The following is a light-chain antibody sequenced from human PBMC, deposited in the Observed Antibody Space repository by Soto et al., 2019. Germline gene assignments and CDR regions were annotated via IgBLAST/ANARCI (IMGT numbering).Light chain of an antibody. J-gene: IGKJ2*01. CDR3: QQSYTTPVYS. Sequence: DIQMTQSPSSLSASVGDRVTITCRASQYIIFYLNWYQQRIGKSPKLLIYAASNLQSGVPSRFSGSGSGTDFTLTISNLQPEDFATYFCQQSYTTPVYSFGQGTKVDSK. CDR2: AAS. V-gene: IGKV1-39*01. CDR1: QYIIFY.